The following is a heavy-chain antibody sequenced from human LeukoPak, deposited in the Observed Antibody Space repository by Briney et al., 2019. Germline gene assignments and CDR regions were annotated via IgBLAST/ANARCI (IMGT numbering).Heavy chain of an antibody. Sequence: SETLSLTCTVSGGSISSSTYYWGWIRQPPAKGLEWIGIIYYSGSTDYNPSLKSRVTISVDTSKNQFSLNLSSVTAADTAVYYCARLPTGYPNWFDPWGQGTLVTVSS. V-gene: IGHV4-39*01. CDR2: IYYSGST. CDR1: GGSISSSTYY. J-gene: IGHJ5*02. CDR3: ARLPTGYPNWFDP. D-gene: IGHD3-9*01.